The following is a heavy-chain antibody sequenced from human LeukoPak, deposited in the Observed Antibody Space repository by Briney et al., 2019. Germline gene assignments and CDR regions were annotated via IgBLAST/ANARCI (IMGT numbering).Heavy chain of an antibody. J-gene: IGHJ4*02. CDR1: GGSISSGGYY. CDR3: ARDLYSDVNHFDY. Sequence: SETLSLTCTVSGGSISSGGYYWSWIRQPPGKGLEWIGYIYHSGNVYVSASTLYNPSLKTRVSISVDLSKNQFFLDLRSLTAADTAVYYCARDLYSDVNHFDYWGQGTLVTVYS. D-gene: IGHD4-17*01. V-gene: IGHV4-30-2*01. CDR2: IYHSGNV.